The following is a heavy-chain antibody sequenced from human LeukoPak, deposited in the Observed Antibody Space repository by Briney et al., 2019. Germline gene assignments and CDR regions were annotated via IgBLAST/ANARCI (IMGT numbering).Heavy chain of an antibody. J-gene: IGHJ3*02. CDR3: ARVTYYDFWSRDAFDI. V-gene: IGHV1-18*01. Sequence: ASVKVSCKASGYTFTSYGISWVRQAPGRGLEWMGWISAYNGNTNYAQKLQGRVTMTTDTSTSTAYMELRSLRSDDTAVYYCARVTYYDFWSRDAFDIWGQGTMVTVSS. CDR2: ISAYNGNT. CDR1: GYTFTSYG. D-gene: IGHD3-3*01.